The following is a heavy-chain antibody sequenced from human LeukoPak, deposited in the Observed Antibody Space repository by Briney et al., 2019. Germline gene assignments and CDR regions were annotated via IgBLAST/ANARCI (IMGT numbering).Heavy chain of an antibody. CDR1: GYTFTGYY. Sequence: ASVKVSCKASGYTFTGYYMHWVRQAPGQGLEWMGWINPNSGGTNYARKFQGRVTMTRDTSISTAYMELSRLRSDDTAVYYYARDLPGYYDILTGYYPYYFDYWGQGTLVTVSS. CDR2: INPNSGGT. V-gene: IGHV1-2*02. CDR3: ARDLPGYYDILTGYYPYYFDY. J-gene: IGHJ4*02. D-gene: IGHD3-9*01.